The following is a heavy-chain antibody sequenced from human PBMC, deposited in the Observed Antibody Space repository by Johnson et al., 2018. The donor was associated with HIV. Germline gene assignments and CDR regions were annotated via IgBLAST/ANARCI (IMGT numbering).Heavy chain of an antibody. D-gene: IGHD3-22*01. V-gene: IGHV3-11*04. CDR3: ARQLGYYYDSSGYYAEPDDAFDI. Sequence: QVQLVESGGGWVKPGGSLSLSCAASGFTFSDSYMNWIRQAPGKGLEWVSYISGSDGAIWYADSVKGRFTVSRDNAKNSLYLQMNSLRAEDTAVYYCARQLGYYYDSSGYYAEPDDAFDIWGQGTMVTVSS. CDR2: ISGSDGAI. J-gene: IGHJ3*02. CDR1: GFTFSDSY.